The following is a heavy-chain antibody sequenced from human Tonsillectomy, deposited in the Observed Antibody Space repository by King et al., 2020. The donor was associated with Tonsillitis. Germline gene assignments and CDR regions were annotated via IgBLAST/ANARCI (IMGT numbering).Heavy chain of an antibody. CDR2: IYTSGST. Sequence: VQLQESGPGLVKPSQTLSLTCTVSGGSISSGSYYWSWIRQPAGKGLEWIGRIYTSGSTNYNPSLKSRVTMSVDTSKNQFSLKLSSVTAADTAVYYCARADSSSSGHYWGQGTLVTVSS. CDR1: GGSISSGSYY. D-gene: IGHD6-6*01. CDR3: ARADSSSSGHY. J-gene: IGHJ4*02. V-gene: IGHV4-61*02.